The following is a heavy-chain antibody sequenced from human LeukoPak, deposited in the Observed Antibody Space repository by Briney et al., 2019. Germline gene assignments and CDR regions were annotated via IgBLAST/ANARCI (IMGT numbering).Heavy chain of an antibody. D-gene: IGHD1-26*01. CDR1: GGSISSYY. J-gene: IGHJ4*02. V-gene: IGHV4-59*01. CDR3: ARHGGSYTFDF. Sequence: SETLSLTCTVSGGSISSYYWSWIRRPPGKGLELIGYMYDSGSANYNPSLKSLVTISVDTSKNQFSLRLSSVTAADTAVYYCARHGGSYTFDFWGQGVLVTVSS. CDR2: MYDSGSA.